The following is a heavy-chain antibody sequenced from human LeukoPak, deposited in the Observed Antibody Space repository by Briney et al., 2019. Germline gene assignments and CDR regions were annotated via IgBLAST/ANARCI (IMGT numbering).Heavy chain of an antibody. CDR1: GFTFRKYW. J-gene: IGHJ5*02. Sequence: GGSLRLSCAVSGFTFRKYWMTWVRQAPEKGLEWVSYISSSSNYTNYADSVKGRFTISRDNAKNSLYLQMNSLTAEDTAVYYCARQGNNWFDPWGQGTLVTVSS. CDR3: ARQGNNWFDP. CDR2: ISSSSNYT. V-gene: IGHV3-11*06.